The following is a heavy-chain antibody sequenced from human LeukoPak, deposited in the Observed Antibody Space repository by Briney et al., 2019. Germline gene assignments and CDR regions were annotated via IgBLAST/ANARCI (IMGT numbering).Heavy chain of an antibody. CDR3: ARVYYDSSGYPTSFDP. V-gene: IGHV4-39*07. CDR1: GGSISTSSYY. J-gene: IGHJ5*02. D-gene: IGHD3-22*01. Sequence: SETLSLTCTVSGGSISTSSYYWGWIRQPPGKGLECIGNIYYSGSTNYNPSLKSRVTISVDTSKNQFSLKLSSVTAADTAVYYCARVYYDSSGYPTSFDPWGQGTLVTVSS. CDR2: IYYSGST.